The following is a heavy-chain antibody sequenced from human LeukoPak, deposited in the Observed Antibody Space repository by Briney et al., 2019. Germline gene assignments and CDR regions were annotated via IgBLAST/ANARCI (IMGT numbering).Heavy chain of an antibody. CDR3: AKDWTYYDFWSGYETDHHDAFDI. J-gene: IGHJ3*02. Sequence: GGSLRLSCAASGLTFSNAWMSWVRQAPGKGLEWVGRIKRKSDGGTTDYAAPVKGRFTISRDDSKNTLYLQMNSLRAEDTAVYYCAKDWTYYDFWSGYETDHHDAFDIWGQGTMVTVSS. CDR2: IKRKSDGGTT. D-gene: IGHD3-3*01. V-gene: IGHV3-15*01. CDR1: GLTFSNAW.